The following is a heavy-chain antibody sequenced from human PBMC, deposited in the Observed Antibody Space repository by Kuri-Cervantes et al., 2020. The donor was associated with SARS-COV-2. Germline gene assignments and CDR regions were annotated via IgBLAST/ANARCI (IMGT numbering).Heavy chain of an antibody. D-gene: IGHD3-9*01. CDR2: IYYSGST. CDR3: ARDSYDTMDV. CDR1: GGSISSYY. J-gene: IGHJ6*03. V-gene: IGHV4-59*12. Sequence: GSLRLSCTVSGGSISSYYWCWIRQPPGKGLEWIGYIYYSGSTNYNPSLKSRVTMSVDTSKNQFSLKLGSVTAADTAVYYCARDSYDTMDVWGKGTTVTVSS.